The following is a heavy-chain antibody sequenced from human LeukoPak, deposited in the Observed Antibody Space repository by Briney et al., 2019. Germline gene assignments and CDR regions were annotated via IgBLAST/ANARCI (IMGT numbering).Heavy chain of an antibody. CDR2: VSGSGGST. V-gene: IGHV3-23*01. J-gene: IGHJ4*02. Sequence: GGSLRLSCAASGFTFSSYAMSWVRQAPGKGLEWVSAVSGSGGSTYYADSVKGRFTISRDNSKNTPYLQMNSLRAEDTAVYYCAKYYYDSSGYIDYWGQGTLVTVSS. CDR3: AKYYYDSSGYIDY. D-gene: IGHD3-22*01. CDR1: GFTFSSYA.